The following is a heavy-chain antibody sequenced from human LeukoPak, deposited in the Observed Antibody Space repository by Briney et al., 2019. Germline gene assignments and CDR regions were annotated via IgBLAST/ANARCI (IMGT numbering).Heavy chain of an antibody. CDR2: IYYSGST. J-gene: IGHJ5*02. V-gene: IGHV4-59*11. CDR3: ARAPITIFGVAFNWFDP. D-gene: IGHD3-3*01. Sequence: SSETLSLTYTVSGGSISSHYWSWIRQPPGKGLEWIGYIYYSGSTNYNPSLKSRVTISVDTSKNQFSLKLSSVTAADTAVYYCARAPITIFGVAFNWFDPWGQGTLVTVSS. CDR1: GGSISSHY.